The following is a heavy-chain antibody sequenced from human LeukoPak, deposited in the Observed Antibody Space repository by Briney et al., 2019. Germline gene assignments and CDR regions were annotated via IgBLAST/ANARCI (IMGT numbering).Heavy chain of an antibody. J-gene: IGHJ4*02. CDR1: GYTFSSYY. D-gene: IGHD5-18*01. Sequence: ASVKVSCKASGYTFSSYYMHWVRQAPGQGLEWMGINNPSGGGTNYAQKFQGRVTMTRDTSTSTVYMELSSLRSEDTAVYYCARDLGSWIQLWQFDYWGQGTLVTVSS. CDR3: ARDLGSWIQLWQFDY. V-gene: IGHV1-46*01. CDR2: NNPSGGGT.